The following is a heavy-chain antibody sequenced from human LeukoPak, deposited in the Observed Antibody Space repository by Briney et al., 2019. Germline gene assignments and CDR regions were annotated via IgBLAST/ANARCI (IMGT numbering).Heavy chain of an antibody. Sequence: SETLSLTCAVYGGSFSGYYWSWIRQPPGKGLEWIGEINHSGSTNYSPSLKSRVTIIIDTPKNHFSLTLSSVTAADTAVYYCARSDGYGLVDIWGQGTMVTVSS. CDR1: GGSFSGYY. CDR3: ARSDGYGLVDI. V-gene: IGHV4-34*01. D-gene: IGHD3-10*01. CDR2: INHSGST. J-gene: IGHJ3*02.